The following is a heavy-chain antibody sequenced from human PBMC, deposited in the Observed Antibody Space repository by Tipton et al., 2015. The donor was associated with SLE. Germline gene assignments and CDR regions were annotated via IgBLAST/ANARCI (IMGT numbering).Heavy chain of an antibody. CDR1: GGSISSHY. J-gene: IGHJ5*02. CDR3: ARDNYYGSGSSSRWFDP. CDR2: IYTSGST. D-gene: IGHD3-10*01. V-gene: IGHV4-59*11. Sequence: TLSLTCTVSGGSISSHYWSWIRQPPGKGLEWIGYIYTSGSTNYNPSLKSRVTISVDTSKNQFSLKLSSVTAADTAVYYCARDNYYGSGSSSRWFDPWGQGTLVTVSS.